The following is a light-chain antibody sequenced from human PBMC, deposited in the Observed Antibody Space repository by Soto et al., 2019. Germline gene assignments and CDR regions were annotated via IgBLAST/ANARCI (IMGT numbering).Light chain of an antibody. J-gene: IGLJ2*01. Sequence: QSVLTQPASVSGSPGQSVTISCTGTSSDIGRYKFVSWFQQHPGKAPKLLIFEGTNRPSGVSNRFSGSKSGNTASLTISGLQAEDEAIYFRSSSKNTNTLVIFGGGTKSPS. CDR1: SSDIGRYKF. CDR3: SSSKNTNTLVI. V-gene: IGLV2-14*01. CDR2: EGT.